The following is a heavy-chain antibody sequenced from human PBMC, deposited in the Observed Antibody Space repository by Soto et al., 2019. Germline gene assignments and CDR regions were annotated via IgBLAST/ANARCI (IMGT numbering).Heavy chain of an antibody. J-gene: IGHJ6*02. CDR3: AKDQGVYCSGGSCYSSSSYYSGMDV. V-gene: IGHV3-30*18. Sequence: QVQLVESGGGVVQPGRSLRLSCAASGFTFSSYGMHWVRQAPGKGLEWVADISYDGSNKYYADSVKGRFTISRDNSKKALLLQMISLRGEDTAVYYCAKDQGVYCSGGSCYSSSSYYSGMDVWGQGTTVTVSS. D-gene: IGHD2-15*01. CDR1: GFTFSSYG. CDR2: ISYDGSNK.